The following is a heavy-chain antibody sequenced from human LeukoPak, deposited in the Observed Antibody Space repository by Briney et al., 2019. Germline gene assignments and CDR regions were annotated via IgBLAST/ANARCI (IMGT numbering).Heavy chain of an antibody. D-gene: IGHD6-13*01. CDR3: ARGTYYSSSWYDRFDY. V-gene: IGHV1-69*13. J-gene: IGHJ4*02. Sequence: SVKVSCKTSGYTFISYGISWVRQAPGQGLEWMGGIIPIFGTANYAQKFQGRVTITADESTSTAYMELSSLRSEDTAVYYCARGTYYSSSWYDRFDYWGQGTLVTVSS. CDR1: GYTFISYG. CDR2: IIPIFGTA.